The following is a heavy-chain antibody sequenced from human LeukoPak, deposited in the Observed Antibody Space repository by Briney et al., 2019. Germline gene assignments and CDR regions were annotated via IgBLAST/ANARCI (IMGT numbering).Heavy chain of an antibody. CDR1: GGSLSSYY. J-gene: IGHJ3*02. D-gene: IGHD3-22*01. Sequence: SETLSLTCTVSGGSLSSYYWSWIRQPPGRGLEFIGYIYYSRSPNYNPSLNSRVSISVDTSKNQFSLRLSSVTAADTAVYYCARASSENAFHIWGQGTLVTVSS. V-gene: IGHV4-59*12. CDR2: IYYSRSP. CDR3: ARASSENAFHI.